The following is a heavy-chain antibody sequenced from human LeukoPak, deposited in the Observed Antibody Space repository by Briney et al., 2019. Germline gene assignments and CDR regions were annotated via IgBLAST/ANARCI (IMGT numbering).Heavy chain of an antibody. D-gene: IGHD1-26*01. CDR3: AGDSGTYYRLDY. J-gene: IGHJ4*02. CDR1: GYTFTSYG. CDR2: ISAYNGNT. V-gene: IGHV1-18*01. Sequence: ASVKVSCKASGYTFTSYGISWVRQAPGQGLEWMGWISAYNGNTNYAQKLQGRVTMTTDTSTSTAYMELRSLRSDDPAVYYCAGDSGTYYRLDYWGQGTLVTVSS.